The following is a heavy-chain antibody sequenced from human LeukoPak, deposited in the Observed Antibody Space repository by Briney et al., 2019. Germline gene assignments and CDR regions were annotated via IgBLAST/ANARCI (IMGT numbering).Heavy chain of an antibody. CDR3: ARGRVASNYAWRAFDI. CDR1: GYTFTGYY. J-gene: IGHJ3*02. V-gene: IGHV1-2*02. CDR2: INPNSGGT. Sequence: GASVKVSCKASGYTFTGYYMHWVRQAPGQGLEWMGWINPNSGGTNYAQKFQGRVTMTRDTSISTAYMELSRLRSDDTAEYYCARGRVASNYAWRAFDIWGQGTMVTVSS. D-gene: IGHD4-11*01.